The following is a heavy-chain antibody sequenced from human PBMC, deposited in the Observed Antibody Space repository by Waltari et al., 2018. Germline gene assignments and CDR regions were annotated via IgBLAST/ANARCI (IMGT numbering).Heavy chain of an antibody. CDR2: MQYRGST. J-gene: IGHJ1*01. CDR3: GRIAFGDEGGYFQY. D-gene: IGHD4-17*01. CDR1: GRSISTNYH. V-gene: IGHV4-39*01. Sequence: QLQLQESGPGLVKPSETLSLTCTVSGRSISTNYHWGGIRQPPGKGLEWMGNMQYRGSTFYNPSLESRVTISLDTWKNQFSLRLSSVGAADTAVYFCGRIAFGDEGGYFQYWGQGTLVTVSS.